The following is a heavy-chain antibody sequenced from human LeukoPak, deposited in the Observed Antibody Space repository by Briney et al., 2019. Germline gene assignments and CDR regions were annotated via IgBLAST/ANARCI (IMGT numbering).Heavy chain of an antibody. J-gene: IGHJ4*02. V-gene: IGHV4-34*01. CDR1: GGSFSGYY. Sequence: SETLSLTCAVYGGSFSGYYWSWIRQPPGKGLEWIGEINHSGSTNYNPFLKSRVTISVDTSKNQFSLKLSSVTAADTAVYYCARGGIAVAGEHDYWGQGTLVTVSS. CDR3: ARGGIAVAGEHDY. D-gene: IGHD6-19*01. CDR2: INHSGST.